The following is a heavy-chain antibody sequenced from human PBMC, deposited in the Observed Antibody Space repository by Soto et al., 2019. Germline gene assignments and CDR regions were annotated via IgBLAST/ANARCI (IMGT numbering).Heavy chain of an antibody. V-gene: IGHV4-4*02. CDR2: IYHSGST. CDR3: ARAGDFVGVGCYPKRGAHISY. D-gene: IGHD2-8*02. Sequence: SETLSLTCAVSGGSISSSNWWSWVRQPPGKGLEWIGEIYHSGSTNYNPSLKSRVTISVDKSKNQFSLKLSSVTAADTAVYYCARAGDFVGVGCYPKRGAHISYWGQGTPVTVSS. J-gene: IGHJ4*02. CDR1: GGSISSSNW.